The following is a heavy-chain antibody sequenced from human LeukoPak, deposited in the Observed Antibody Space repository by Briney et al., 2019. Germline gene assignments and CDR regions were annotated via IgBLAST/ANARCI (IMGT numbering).Heavy chain of an antibody. D-gene: IGHD5-12*01. J-gene: IGHJ4*02. V-gene: IGHV3-23*01. Sequence: QTGGSLRLSCAASGFTFNTYAMTWVRQAPGKGLEWVSSISGKTGTTYYADSVKGRFTISRDSSKTTLYLQMNSLRAEDTAVYYCARGWISDSFDYWGQGTLVTVSS. CDR2: ISGKTGTT. CDR3: ARGWISDSFDY. CDR1: GFTFNTYA.